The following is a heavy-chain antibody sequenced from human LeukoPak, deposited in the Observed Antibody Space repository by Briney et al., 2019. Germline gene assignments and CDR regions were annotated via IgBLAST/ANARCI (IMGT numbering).Heavy chain of an antibody. Sequence: SETLSLTCAVYGGSFSGYYWSWIRQPPGKGLEWIGEINHSGSTNYNPSLKSRVTISVDTSKNQFSLKLSSVTAADTAVYYCAGAGYYDYVWGSYRPYYFDYWGQGTLVTVSS. J-gene: IGHJ4*02. D-gene: IGHD3-16*02. CDR2: INHSGST. V-gene: IGHV4-34*01. CDR1: GGSFSGYY. CDR3: AGAGYYDYVWGSYRPYYFDY.